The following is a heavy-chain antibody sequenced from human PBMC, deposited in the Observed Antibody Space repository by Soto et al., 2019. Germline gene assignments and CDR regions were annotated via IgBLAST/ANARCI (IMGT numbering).Heavy chain of an antibody. CDR2: IFYSGST. V-gene: IGHV4-39*01. J-gene: IGHJ4*02. Sequence: SETLSLTCTVSGGSISSDSYYWGWIRQSPEKGMERFASIFYSGSTYYNPTLKSRLIISVDTSKSQFSLNLSFVTAADTAVYYFVRFWPPPYSDALTDYTDAFDYWGQGTLVTVSS. D-gene: IGHD3-9*01. CDR3: VRFWPPPYSDALTDYTDAFDY. CDR1: GGSISSDSYY.